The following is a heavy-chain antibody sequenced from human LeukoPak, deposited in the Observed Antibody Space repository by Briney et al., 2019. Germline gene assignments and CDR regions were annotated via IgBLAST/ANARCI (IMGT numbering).Heavy chain of an antibody. D-gene: IGHD6-19*01. Sequence: PGGSLRLSCAASGFTFRTSGMHWVRQAPGKGLEWVAFIQYRGRDKYYADSVKGRFTIFRDNSKNTLYMEVNSLRAEDTAVYYCAREGGRTVAGTFDNWGQGTLVTVSS. CDR1: GFTFRTSG. J-gene: IGHJ4*02. CDR3: AREGGRTVAGTFDN. CDR2: IQYRGRDK. V-gene: IGHV3-30*02.